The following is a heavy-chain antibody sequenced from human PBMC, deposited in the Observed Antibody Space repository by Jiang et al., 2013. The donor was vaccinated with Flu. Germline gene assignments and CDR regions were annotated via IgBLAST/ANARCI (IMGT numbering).Heavy chain of an antibody. J-gene: IGHJ4*02. D-gene: IGHD6-6*01. V-gene: IGHV7-4-1*02. CDR1: GYTFTTYP. CDR3: ARESSSSGGGFDC. CDR2: INTNTGNP. Sequence: KASGYTFTTYPMNWVRQAPGQGLEWMGWINTNTGNPTYAQGFTGRFVFSLDTSVSTAYLQISSLKAEDTAVYYCARESSSSGGGFDCWGQGTLVTVSS.